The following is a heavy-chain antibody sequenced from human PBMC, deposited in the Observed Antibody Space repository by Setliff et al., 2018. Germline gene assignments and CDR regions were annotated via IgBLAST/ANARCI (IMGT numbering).Heavy chain of an antibody. CDR1: GFSLSTSGVG. CDR2: IYWDDDK. V-gene: IGHV2-5*02. Sequence: GSGPTLVNPTQTLTLTCTFSGFSLSTSGVGVGWIRQPPGKALEWLALIYWDDDKRYSPSLKSRLTITKDTSKNQVVLTMTNMDPVDTATYYCAHRRGDYYDSSGYYVMDVWGKGTTVTVSS. J-gene: IGHJ6*03. CDR3: AHRRGDYYDSSGYYVMDV. D-gene: IGHD3-22*01.